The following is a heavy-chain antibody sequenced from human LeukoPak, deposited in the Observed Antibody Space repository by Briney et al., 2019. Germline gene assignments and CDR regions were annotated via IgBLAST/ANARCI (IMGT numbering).Heavy chain of an antibody. J-gene: IGHJ3*02. D-gene: IGHD3-9*01. Sequence: SETLSLTCAVYGGSFSCYYWSWIRQPPGKGLEWIGEINHSGSTNYNPSLKSRVTISVDTSKNQFSLKLSSVTAADTAVYYCARALTYYDIFSLQVNPRGAFDIWGQGTMVTVSS. CDR2: INHSGST. CDR3: ARALTYYDIFSLQVNPRGAFDI. V-gene: IGHV4-34*01. CDR1: GGSFSCYY.